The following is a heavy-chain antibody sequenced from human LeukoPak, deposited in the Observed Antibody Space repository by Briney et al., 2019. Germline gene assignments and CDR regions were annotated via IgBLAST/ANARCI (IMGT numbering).Heavy chain of an antibody. D-gene: IGHD3-22*01. Sequence: PSETLSLTCTVSGGSISSYYWSWIRQPPGKGLEWIGYIYYSGSTNYNPSLKSRVTISVDTSKNQFSLKLSSVTAADTAVYYCARAYYYDSSGYLYWYFDLWGRGTLVTVSS. V-gene: IGHV4-59*01. CDR1: GGSISSYY. CDR3: ARAYYYDSSGYLYWYFDL. J-gene: IGHJ2*01. CDR2: IYYSGST.